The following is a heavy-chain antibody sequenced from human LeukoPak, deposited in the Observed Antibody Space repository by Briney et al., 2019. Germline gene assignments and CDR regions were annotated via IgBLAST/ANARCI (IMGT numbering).Heavy chain of an antibody. CDR2: INHDGIHT. D-gene: IGHD2/OR15-2a*01. CDR1: GFTFSSYW. CDR3: AKYLSRAFDY. Sequence: PGGSLRLSCAASGFTFSSYWMAWVRQAPGKGPELVAHINHDGIHTGYVDSVKGRFTISRDNSKNSLYLQLNSLRAEDTAMYYCAKYLSRAFDYWGQGSLITVSS. J-gene: IGHJ4*02. V-gene: IGHV3-7*01.